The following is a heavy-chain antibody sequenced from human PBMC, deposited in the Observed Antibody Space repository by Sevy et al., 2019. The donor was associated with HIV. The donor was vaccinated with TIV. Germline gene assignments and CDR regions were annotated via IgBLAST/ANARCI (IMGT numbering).Heavy chain of an antibody. CDR2: IYHSGST. CDR3: ARERITMVRGVSAHWFDP. D-gene: IGHD3-10*01. Sequence: SETLSLTCAVSGYSISSGYYWGWIRQPPGKGLEWIGSIYHSGSTYYNPSLKSRVTISVDTSKNQFSLKLSSVTAADTAVYYCARERITMVRGVSAHWFDPWGQGTLVTVSS. J-gene: IGHJ5*02. V-gene: IGHV4-38-2*02. CDR1: GYSISSGYY.